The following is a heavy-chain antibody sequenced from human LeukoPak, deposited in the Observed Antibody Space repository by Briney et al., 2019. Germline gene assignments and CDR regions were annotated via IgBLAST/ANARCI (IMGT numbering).Heavy chain of an antibody. CDR1: GFTFSTYR. CDR2: IIQDGSAK. V-gene: IGHV3-7*01. Sequence: GGSLRLSSVASGFTFSTYRLSWVRQAPGKGLAWVANIIQDGSAKNYVDSVKGRFTISRDNAKNSLYLQMNSLRAEDTAVYYCARDNHRSYPELLDYWGQGTQVTVSS. CDR3: ARDNHRSYPELLDY. D-gene: IGHD1-26*01. J-gene: IGHJ4*02.